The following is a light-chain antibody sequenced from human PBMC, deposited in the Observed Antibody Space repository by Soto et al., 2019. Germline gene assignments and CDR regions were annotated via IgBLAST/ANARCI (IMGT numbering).Light chain of an antibody. V-gene: IGKV1-33*01. J-gene: IGKJ4*01. CDR2: DAS. CDR3: QQYDNLP. CDR1: QDISNY. Sequence: DIQMTQSPSSLSASVGERVTITCQASQDISNYLNWYQQKPGKAPKLLIYDASNLETGVPSRFSGSGSGTDFTFTISSLQPEDIATYYCQQYDNLPFGGGTKVEIK.